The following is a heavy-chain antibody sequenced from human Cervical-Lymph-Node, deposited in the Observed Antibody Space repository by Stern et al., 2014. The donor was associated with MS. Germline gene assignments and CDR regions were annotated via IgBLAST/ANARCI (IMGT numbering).Heavy chain of an antibody. CDR2: INDSGKT. CDR3: AREITVTTSHWFDP. J-gene: IGHJ5*02. Sequence: VQLQESGPGLVKPSETLSLTCTVSGGSLSTTNFLGWIRQPPGKGLEWIGSINDSGKTYYNPSLKSRVTISVDPSKSQFSLKVPSVTAADTAVYYCAREITVTTSHWFDPWGQGTLVTVSS. CDR1: GGSLSTTNFL. D-gene: IGHD4-17*01. V-gene: IGHV4-39*02.